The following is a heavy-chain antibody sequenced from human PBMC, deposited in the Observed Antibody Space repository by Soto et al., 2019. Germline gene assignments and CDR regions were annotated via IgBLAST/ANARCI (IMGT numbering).Heavy chain of an antibody. CDR2: ISAYNGKT. CDR3: ARWGPVEMATTDWFDP. CDR1: GYTFTSYG. D-gene: IGHD5-12*01. V-gene: IGHV1-18*01. Sequence: QVQLVQSGAEVKKPGASVKVSCKASGYTFTSYGISWVRQAPGQGLEWMGWISAYNGKTNYAQKLQGRVTMTTDTSTSTDYMELRSLRSDDTAVYYCARWGPVEMATTDWFDPWGQGTLVTVSS. J-gene: IGHJ5*02.